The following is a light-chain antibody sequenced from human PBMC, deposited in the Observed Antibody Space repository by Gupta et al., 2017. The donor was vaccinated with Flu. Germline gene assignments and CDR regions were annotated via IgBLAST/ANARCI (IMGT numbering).Light chain of an antibody. CDR3: QQSYSSPPYT. CDR2: AAS. Sequence: VGDRVTITCRASQSISSYVNWYQQKSGTAPKLLIYAASSLQSGVPSRFSGSGSGTDFTLTISSLQPEDFATYYCQQSYSSPPYTFAQGTKLEIK. V-gene: IGKV1-39*01. J-gene: IGKJ2*01. CDR1: QSISSY.